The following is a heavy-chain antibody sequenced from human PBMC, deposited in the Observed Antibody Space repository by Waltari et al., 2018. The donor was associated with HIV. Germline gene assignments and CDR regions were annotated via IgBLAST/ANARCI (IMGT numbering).Heavy chain of an antibody. CDR2: IYPGDSET. CDR3: ATSYYFNMDV. Sequence: EVQLVQSGAEVKKPGESLKISCKGSGYRFNNDWIGWVRQMPGKGLELMGIIYPGDSETRYTPSFQGQVTISVDKSISTAYLQWSSLKASDTAMYFCATSYYFNMDVWGQGTTVTVSS. V-gene: IGHV5-51*01. J-gene: IGHJ6*02. CDR1: GYRFNNDW.